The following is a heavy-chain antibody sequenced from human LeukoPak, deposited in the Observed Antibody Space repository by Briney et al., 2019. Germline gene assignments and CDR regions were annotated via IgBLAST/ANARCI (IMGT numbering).Heavy chain of an antibody. Sequence: PSETLSLTCTVSGVSISSYYWSWIRQPAGKGLEWIGRIHTSGSTKYNPSLMSRVTMSVDTSKNQFSLKVSSVTATDTAVYYCARGWNTSRGNWGQGTLVTVSS. CDR3: ARGWNTSRGN. CDR2: IHTSGST. J-gene: IGHJ4*02. D-gene: IGHD1/OR15-1a*01. CDR1: GVSISSYY. V-gene: IGHV4-4*07.